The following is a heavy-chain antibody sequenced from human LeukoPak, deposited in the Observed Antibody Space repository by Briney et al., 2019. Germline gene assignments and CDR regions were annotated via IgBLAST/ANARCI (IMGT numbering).Heavy chain of an antibody. CDR2: INWNCGNI. J-gene: IGHJ3*02. CDR3: AKASSWGLDSAFDI. CDR1: GFTFDDYA. Sequence: PGGSLRLSCAASGFTFDDYAMHWVRQAPGKGLQWVSGINWNCGNIGYADSVKGRFTISRDNAKNSLYLQMNALRAEDMAVYYCAKASSWGLDSAFDIWGQGTMVTVSS. V-gene: IGHV3-9*03. D-gene: IGHD3-16*01.